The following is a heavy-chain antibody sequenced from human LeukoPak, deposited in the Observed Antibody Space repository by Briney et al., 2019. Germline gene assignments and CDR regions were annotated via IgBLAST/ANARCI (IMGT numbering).Heavy chain of an antibody. Sequence: SETLSLTCTVSGGSISSGDYYWSWIRQPPGKGLEWIGYIYYSGSTYYNPSLKSRVTISVDTSKNQFSLKLSSVTAADTAVYYCARSDPPWGDYGGISGQSFDIWGQGTMVIVSS. CDR1: GGSISSGDYY. J-gene: IGHJ3*02. V-gene: IGHV4-30-4*01. CDR2: IYYSGST. CDR3: ARSDPPWGDYGGISGQSFDI. D-gene: IGHD4-23*01.